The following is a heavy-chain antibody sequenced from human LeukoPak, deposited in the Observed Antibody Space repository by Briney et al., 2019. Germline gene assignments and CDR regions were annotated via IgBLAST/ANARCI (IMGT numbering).Heavy chain of an antibody. D-gene: IGHD6-6*01. CDR1: GGTFSSYA. Sequence: SVKVSCKASGGTFSSYAISWVRQAPGQGLEWMGGIIPIFGTANYAQKFQGRVTITADKSTSTAYMELSSLRSEDTAVFYCARGLGPIAMFDPWGQGTLVTVSS. CDR2: IIPIFGTA. V-gene: IGHV1-69*06. J-gene: IGHJ5*02. CDR3: ARGLGPIAMFDP.